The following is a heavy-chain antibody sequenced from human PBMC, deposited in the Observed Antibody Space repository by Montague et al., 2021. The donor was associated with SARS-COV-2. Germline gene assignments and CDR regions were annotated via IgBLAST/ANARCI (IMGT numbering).Heavy chain of an antibody. CDR2: INYGGST. CDR3: ARGAPGY. Sequence: LRLSCAASGFTFSSYAMSWIRQSPGEGLEWIGQINYGGSTKYNPSLKSRVTISIDTSKNQFSLKLTSVTAADTAVHYCARGAPGYWGQGTLVTVSS. CDR1: GFTFSSYA. J-gene: IGHJ4*02. V-gene: IGHV4-34*01. D-gene: IGHD1-1*01.